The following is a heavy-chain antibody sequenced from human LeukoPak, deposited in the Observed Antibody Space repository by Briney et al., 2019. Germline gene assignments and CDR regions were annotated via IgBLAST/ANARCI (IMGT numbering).Heavy chain of an antibody. CDR2: INTNTGNP. V-gene: IGHV7-4-1*02. Sequence: ASVKVSCKASGYTFTSYAMNWVRQAPGQGLEWMGWINTNTGNPTYAQGFTGRFVFSLDTSVSTAYLQISSLKAEDTAVYYCARDLAARGYYYYYYYMDVWGKGTTVTVSS. CDR1: GYTFTSYA. D-gene: IGHD6-6*01. J-gene: IGHJ6*03. CDR3: ARDLAARGYYYYYYYMDV.